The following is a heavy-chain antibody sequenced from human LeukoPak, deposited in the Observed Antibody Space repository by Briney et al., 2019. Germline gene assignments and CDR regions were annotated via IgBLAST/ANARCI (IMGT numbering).Heavy chain of an antibody. CDR2: IYYSGST. V-gene: IGHV4-39*01. J-gene: IGHJ4*02. Sequence: PSETLSLTCTVSGGSISSSSYYWGWIRQPPGKGLEWIGSIYYSGSTSYNPSLKSRVIISVDTSKNQFSLKLGSVTAADTAVYYCARNASDSGASYFDYWGQGTLVTVSS. CDR3: ARNASDSGASYFDY. CDR1: GGSISSSSYY. D-gene: IGHD1-26*01.